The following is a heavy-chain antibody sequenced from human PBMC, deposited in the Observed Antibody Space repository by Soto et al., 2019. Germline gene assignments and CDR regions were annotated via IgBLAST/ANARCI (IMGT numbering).Heavy chain of an antibody. Sequence: EVQLVESGGGLVQPGGSLRVSCAASGFTFSRYWMNWVRQAPGKGMEWVANINQDGGEKYYVESVKGRFIISRDNAKNSVYLQMNSLRVEDTAVYYCARSPSHSDYGDYVGSFDIWGQGTTVIVSS. CDR2: INQDGGEK. J-gene: IGHJ3*02. V-gene: IGHV3-7*04. CDR1: GFTFSRYW. D-gene: IGHD4-17*01. CDR3: ARSPSHSDYGDYVGSFDI.